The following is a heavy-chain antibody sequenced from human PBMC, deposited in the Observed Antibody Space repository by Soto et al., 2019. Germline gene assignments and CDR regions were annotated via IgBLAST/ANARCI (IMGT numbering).Heavy chain of an antibody. V-gene: IGHV3-9*01. J-gene: IGHJ4*02. Sequence: PGGSLRLSCAASGFTFDDYAMHWVRQAPGKGLEWVSGISWNSGSIGYADSVKGRFTISRDNAKNSLYLQMKSLRAEDTALYYCAKDPTTDSIAAAGTPHYWGEGTMVAVYS. CDR3: AKDPTTDSIAAAGTPHY. CDR1: GFTFDDYA. CDR2: ISWNSGSI. D-gene: IGHD6-13*01.